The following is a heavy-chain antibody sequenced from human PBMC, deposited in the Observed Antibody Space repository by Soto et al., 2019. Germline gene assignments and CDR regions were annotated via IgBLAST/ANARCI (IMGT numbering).Heavy chain of an antibody. Sequence: SETLSLTCTVSGGSISSGDYCWSWVRQYTGKGLEWIGHIYNSGINYYNPSLKSRVVISIDTYRNQFSLSFISLTAADRAVYFCPRGVTVFGLVIRFCFDPWGQGTVVTVSS. CDR1: GGSISSGDYC. CDR3: PRGVTVFGLVIRFCFDP. V-gene: IGHV4-30-4*01. CDR2: IYNSGIN. J-gene: IGHJ5*02. D-gene: IGHD3-3*01.